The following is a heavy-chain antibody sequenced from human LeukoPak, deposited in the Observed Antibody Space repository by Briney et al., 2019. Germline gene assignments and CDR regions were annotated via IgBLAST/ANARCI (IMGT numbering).Heavy chain of an antibody. CDR1: GGSISSSRYY. J-gene: IGHJ4*02. CDR3: ARLRTYCSSRSCFLYVFDY. CDR2: IYYSGSA. V-gene: IGHV4-39*01. Sequence: TSETLSLTCTVSGGSISSSRYYWGWIRQPPGHGLEWIGSIYYSGSAYYNPSLKSRVTISVDTSKNQFSLKLSSVTAADTAVYYCARLRTYCSSRSCFLYVFDYWGQGTLVTVSS. D-gene: IGHD2-2*01.